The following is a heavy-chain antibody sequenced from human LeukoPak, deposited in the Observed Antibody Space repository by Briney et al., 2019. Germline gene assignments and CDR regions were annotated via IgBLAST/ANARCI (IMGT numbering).Heavy chain of an antibody. CDR2: IDPDNGGT. CDR1: GYTFTGYY. V-gene: IGHV1-2*02. J-gene: IGHJ4*02. CDR3: ARDPSNSGYDYLYYFDY. Sequence: ASVKVSCKASGYTFTGYYMHWVRQAPGQGLEWMGWIDPDNGGTNYAQKFQGRVTMTRDMSISTAYMELSRLRSDDTAVYYCARDPSNSGYDYLYYFDYWGQGTLVTVSS. D-gene: IGHD5-12*01.